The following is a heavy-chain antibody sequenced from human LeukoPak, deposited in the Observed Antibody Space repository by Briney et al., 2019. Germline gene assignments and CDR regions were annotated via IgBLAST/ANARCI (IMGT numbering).Heavy chain of an antibody. Sequence: GGSLRLSCAASGFIFSDVGIHWVRQTPDKGLEWVAFIRYDESNTYYGDSVKGRFTISRDTSRNTVYLQMNSLRAEDTAVYYCARGLTYGPYINFDYWGQGTLVTVSS. V-gene: IGHV3-30*02. J-gene: IGHJ4*02. CDR2: IRYDESNT. CDR3: ARGLTYGPYINFDY. CDR1: GFIFSDVG. D-gene: IGHD4-17*01.